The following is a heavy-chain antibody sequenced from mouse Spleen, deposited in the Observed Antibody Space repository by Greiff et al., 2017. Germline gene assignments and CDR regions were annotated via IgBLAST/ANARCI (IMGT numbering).Heavy chain of an antibody. J-gene: IGHJ4*01. CDR3: ANLGAMDY. Sequence: VQLQQSGAELVRPGASVKLSCKASGYTFTDYYINWVKQRPGQGLEWIARIYPGSGNTYYNEKFKGKATLTAEKSSSTAYMQLSSLTSEDSAVYFCANLGAMDYWGQGTSVTVSS. CDR2: IYPGSGNT. V-gene: IGHV1-76*01. CDR1: GYTFTDYY.